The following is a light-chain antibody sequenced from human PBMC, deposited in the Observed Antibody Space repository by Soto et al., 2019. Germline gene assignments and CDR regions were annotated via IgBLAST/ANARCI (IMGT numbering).Light chain of an antibody. J-gene: IGKJ1*01. Sequence: EIQRTQSPSTLSGSVGDRVTITCRASQTISSWLAWYQQKQGKAPKLLIYKASTLKSGVPSRFSGSGSGTEGTITISSLQTDDGATYYCQHYNSYSEAFGQGTKVDIK. CDR2: KAS. CDR1: QTISSW. V-gene: IGKV1-5*03. CDR3: QHYNSYSEA.